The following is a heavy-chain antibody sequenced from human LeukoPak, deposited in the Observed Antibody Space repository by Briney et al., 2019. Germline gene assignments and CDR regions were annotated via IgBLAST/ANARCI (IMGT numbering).Heavy chain of an antibody. J-gene: IGHJ6*02. CDR3: ARDDYGDWGYGMDV. V-gene: IGHV4-59*01. CDR2: IYYSGST. CDR1: GGSISSYY. D-gene: IGHD4-17*01. Sequence: SETLSLTCTVSGGSISSYYWSWIRRPPGKGLEWIGYIYYSGSTNYNPSLKSRVTISVDTSKNQFSLKLSSVTAADTAVYYCARDDYGDWGYGMDVWGQGTTVTVSS.